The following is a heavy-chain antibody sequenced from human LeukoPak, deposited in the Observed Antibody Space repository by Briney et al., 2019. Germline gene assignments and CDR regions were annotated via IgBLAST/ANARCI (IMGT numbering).Heavy chain of an antibody. CDR2: IYTSGST. J-gene: IGHJ4*02. Sequence: PSQTLSLTCTVSGGSISSGSYYWSWIRQPAGKGLEWIGRIYTSGSTNYNPSLKSRVTISVDTSKNQFSLKLSSVTAADTAVYYCASQVYGAGSYRFDYWGQGTLVTVSS. CDR3: ASQVYGAGSYRFDY. D-gene: IGHD3-10*01. V-gene: IGHV4-61*02. CDR1: GGSISSGSYY.